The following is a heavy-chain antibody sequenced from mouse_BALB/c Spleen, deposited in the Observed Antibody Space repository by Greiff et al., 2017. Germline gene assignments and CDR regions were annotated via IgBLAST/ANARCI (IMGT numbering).Heavy chain of an antibody. Sequence: EVMLVESGGGLVQPGRSRKLSCAASGFTFSSFGMHWVRQAPEKGLEWVAYISSGSSTIYYADTVKGRYTISRDNPKNTLFLQMTSLRSEDTAMYYCAKRGPTGNYAMDYWGQGTSVTVSS. J-gene: IGHJ4*01. CDR2: ISSGSSTI. D-gene: IGHD1-1*01. CDR3: AKRGPTGNYAMDY. CDR1: GFTFSSFG. V-gene: IGHV5-17*02.